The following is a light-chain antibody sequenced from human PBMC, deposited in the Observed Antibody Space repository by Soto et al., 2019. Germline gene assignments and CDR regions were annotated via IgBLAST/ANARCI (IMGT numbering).Light chain of an antibody. CDR2: EGS. V-gene: IGLV2-23*01. J-gene: IGLJ2*01. CDR1: SSDVGSYNV. Sequence: QSALTQPASLSGSPGQSITISCTGTSSDVGSYNVVSWYQHHPGKAPKLMIYEGSKRPSGVFNRFSGSKSGNTASLTISGLQAEDEADYYCCSYAGSRTLVFGGGTQLTVL. CDR3: CSYAGSRTLV.